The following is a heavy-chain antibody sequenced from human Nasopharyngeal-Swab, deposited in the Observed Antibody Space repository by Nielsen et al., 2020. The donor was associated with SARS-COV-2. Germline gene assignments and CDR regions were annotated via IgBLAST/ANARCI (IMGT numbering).Heavy chain of an antibody. J-gene: IGHJ4*02. CDR2: IYPGDSDI. CDR3: ARHSGYSSSSSTTFDY. D-gene: IGHD6-6*01. Sequence: VRQMPGKGLEWMGIIYPGDSDIRYSPSFQGQVTISADKSISTAYLQWSSLKASDTAMYYCARHSGYSSSSSTTFDYWGQGTLVTVSS. V-gene: IGHV5-51*01.